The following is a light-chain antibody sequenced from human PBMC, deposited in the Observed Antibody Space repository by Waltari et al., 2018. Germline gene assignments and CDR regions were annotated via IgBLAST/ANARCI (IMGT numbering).Light chain of an antibody. J-gene: IGLJ2*01. CDR1: SSDMVTYNY. CDR3: SSYISSSTLEL. V-gene: IGLV2-14*03. Sequence: QSALTQPASVSGSPGQSITISCTRTSSDMVTYNYLSWYQQHPGKAPKLMIFYVSIRPSGVSNRFSGSKSGNTASLTISGLQAEDEADYYCSSYISSSTLELFGGGTSLTVL. CDR2: YVS.